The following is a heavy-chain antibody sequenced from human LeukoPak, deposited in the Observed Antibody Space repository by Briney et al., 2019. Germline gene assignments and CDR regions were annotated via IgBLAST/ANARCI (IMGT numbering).Heavy chain of an antibody. CDR2: ISYDGSNK. CDR3: AKDRSIAAAGTIDY. V-gene: IGHV3-30-3*01. J-gene: IGHJ4*02. Sequence: GGSLRLSCAASGFTFSSYAMHWVRQAPGKGLEWVAVISYDGSNKYYADSVKGRFTISRDNAKNSLYLQMNSLRAEDTALYYCAKDRSIAAAGTIDYWGQGTLVTVSS. D-gene: IGHD6-13*01. CDR1: GFTFSSYA.